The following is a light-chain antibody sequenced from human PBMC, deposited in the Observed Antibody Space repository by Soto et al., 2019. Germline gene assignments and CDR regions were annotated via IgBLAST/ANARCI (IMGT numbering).Light chain of an antibody. CDR1: HGISNY. CDR2: AAS. J-gene: IGKJ1*01. CDR3: QNYNGAPWT. V-gene: IGKV1-27*01. Sequence: DIQMTQSPSSLSSSVGDRVTITCRASHGISNYLVWYQQKPGKVPKLLIYAASTLQSGVPSRFTDSGSGTDFTLTISSLQPEDVATYSCQNYNGAPWTFGQGTTVQIK.